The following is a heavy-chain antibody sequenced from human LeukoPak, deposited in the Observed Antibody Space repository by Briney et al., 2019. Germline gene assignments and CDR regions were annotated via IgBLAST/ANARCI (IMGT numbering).Heavy chain of an antibody. CDR3: ARGYYYGSGSYYPFDY. V-gene: IGHV4-39*07. CDR2: IYYSGST. Sequence: PSETLSLTCTVSGGSISSSSYYWGWIRQPPGKGLEWIGSIYYSGSTYYNPSLKSRVTISVDTSKNQFSLKLSSVTAADTAVYYCARGYYYGSGSYYPFDYWGQGTLVTVSS. D-gene: IGHD3-10*01. CDR1: GGSISSSSYY. J-gene: IGHJ4*02.